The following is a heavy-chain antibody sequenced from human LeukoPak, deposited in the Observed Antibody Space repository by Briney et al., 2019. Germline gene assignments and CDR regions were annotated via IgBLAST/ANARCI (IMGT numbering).Heavy chain of an antibody. J-gene: IGHJ3*02. V-gene: IGHV3-23*01. CDR1: GFTFSSYA. CDR3: AKGYYGDDDHPDAFDI. Sequence: QPGGSLRLSCAASGFTFSSYAMSWVRQAPGKGLEWVSAISGSGGSTYYADSVKGRFTISRDNSKNTLYLQMNSLRAEDTAVYYCAKGYYGDDDHPDAFDIWGQGTMVTVSS. D-gene: IGHD4-17*01. CDR2: ISGSGGST.